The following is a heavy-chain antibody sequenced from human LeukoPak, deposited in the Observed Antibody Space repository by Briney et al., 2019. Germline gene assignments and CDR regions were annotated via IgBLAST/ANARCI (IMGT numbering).Heavy chain of an antibody. Sequence: PGGSLRLSCAASGFTFSSYSINWVRQAPGKGLEWVSSISSSSSYIYYADSVKGRFTISRDNAKNSLYLQMNSLRAEDTAVYYCARALAFRTNWFDPWGQGTLVTVSS. V-gene: IGHV3-21*01. CDR1: GFTFSSYS. D-gene: IGHD2-15*01. J-gene: IGHJ5*02. CDR2: ISSSSSYI. CDR3: ARALAFRTNWFDP.